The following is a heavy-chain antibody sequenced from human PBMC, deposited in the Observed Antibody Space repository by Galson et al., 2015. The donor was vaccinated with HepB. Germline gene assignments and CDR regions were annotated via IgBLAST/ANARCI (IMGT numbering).Heavy chain of an antibody. CDR2: INPNSGGT. Sequence: SVKVSCKASGYTFTGYYIHWVRQAPGQGLEWMGWINPNSGGTNYAQKFQGRVTMTRDTSISTAYMELTRLRFDGTAVYYCARAYCTSTNCLYYFDYWGQGTLVTVSS. J-gene: IGHJ4*02. CDR3: ARAYCTSTNCLYYFDY. D-gene: IGHD2-2*01. CDR1: GYTFTGYY. V-gene: IGHV1-2*02.